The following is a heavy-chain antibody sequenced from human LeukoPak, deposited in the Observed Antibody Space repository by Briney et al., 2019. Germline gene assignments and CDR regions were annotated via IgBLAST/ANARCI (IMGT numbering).Heavy chain of an antibody. CDR3: ATESLNYYDKDYGMDV. CDR2: INPSGGST. CDR1: GYTFTSYY. J-gene: IGHJ6*02. D-gene: IGHD3-22*01. Sequence: GASVKVSCKASGYTFTSYYMHWVRQAPGQGLEWMGIINPSGGSTSYAQKFQGRVTMTRDTSTSTVYMELSSLGSEDTAVYYCATESLNYYDKDYGMDVWGQGTTVTVSS. V-gene: IGHV1-46*01.